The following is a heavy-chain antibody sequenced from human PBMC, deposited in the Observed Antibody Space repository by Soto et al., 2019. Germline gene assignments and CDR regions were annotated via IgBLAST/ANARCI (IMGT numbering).Heavy chain of an antibody. J-gene: IGHJ6*02. V-gene: IGHV5-51*01. CDR1: GYTFTGYY. D-gene: IGHD6-13*01. Sequence: KVSCKASGYTFTGYYMHWVRQMPGKGLEWMGIIYPGDSDTRYSPSFQGQVTISADKSISTAYLQWSSLKASDTAMYYCARCYSWYRPSYGMDVWGQGTTVTVSS. CDR3: ARCYSWYRPSYGMDV. CDR2: IYPGDSDT.